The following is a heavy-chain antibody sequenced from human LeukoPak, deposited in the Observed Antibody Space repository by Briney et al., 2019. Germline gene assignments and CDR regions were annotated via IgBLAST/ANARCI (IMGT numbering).Heavy chain of an antibody. J-gene: IGHJ4*02. Sequence: GGSLRLSCAASGFTFGSYWMSWVRQAPGKGLEWVANIKQDGSEKYYVDSVKGRFTISRDNAKNSLYLQMNSLRAEDTAVYYCAKLSSTYYYDSSGSEGADYWGQGTLVTVSS. D-gene: IGHD3-22*01. CDR3: AKLSSTYYYDSSGSEGADY. CDR2: IKQDGSEK. V-gene: IGHV3-7*01. CDR1: GFTFGSYW.